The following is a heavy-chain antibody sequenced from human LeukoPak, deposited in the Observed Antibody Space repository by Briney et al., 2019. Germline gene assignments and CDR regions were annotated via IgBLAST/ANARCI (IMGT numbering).Heavy chain of an antibody. CDR3: AKPVLRYFDWLLYFQH. V-gene: IGHV3-23*01. CDR2: ISGSGGST. CDR1: GFTFSSYA. J-gene: IGHJ1*01. Sequence: GGSLRLSCAASGFTFSSYAMSWVRQAPGKGLEWVSAISGSGGSTYYADSVKGRFTISRDNSKNTLYLQMNSLGAEDTAVYYCAKPVLRYFDWLLYFQHWGQGTLVTVSS. D-gene: IGHD3-9*01.